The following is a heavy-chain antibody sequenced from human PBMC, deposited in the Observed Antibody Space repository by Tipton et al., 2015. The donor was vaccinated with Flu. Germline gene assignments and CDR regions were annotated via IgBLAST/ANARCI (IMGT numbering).Heavy chain of an antibody. J-gene: IGHJ5*02. V-gene: IGHV4-34*01. CDR1: GGSFSGYY. Sequence: TLSLTCALYGGSFSGYYWSWIRQSPGKGLEWIGEINHSGSTNYNPSLKSRVTISVDTSKKQFSLNLSSVTAADTAVYYCARMVVGTTNWFDPWGQGTLVTVSS. D-gene: IGHD1/OR15-1a*01. CDR2: INHSGST. CDR3: ARMVVGTTNWFDP.